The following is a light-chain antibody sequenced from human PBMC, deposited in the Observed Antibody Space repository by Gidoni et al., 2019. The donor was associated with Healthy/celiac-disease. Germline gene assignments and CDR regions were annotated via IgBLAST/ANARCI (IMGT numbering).Light chain of an antibody. CDR1: QSISSY. J-gene: IGKJ3*01. V-gene: IGKV1-39*01. CDR2: AAS. CDR3: QQSYSTLFT. Sequence: DMQMTQSPPSLSASVGDRVTITCRASQSISSYLNWYQQKPGKAPKLLIYAASSLQSGVPSRFSGSGSGTDFTLTISSLQPEDFATYYCQQSYSTLFTFGPGTKVEIK.